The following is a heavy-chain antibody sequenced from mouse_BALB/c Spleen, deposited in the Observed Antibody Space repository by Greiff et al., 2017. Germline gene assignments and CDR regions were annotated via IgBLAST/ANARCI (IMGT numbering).Heavy chain of an antibody. CDR3: ARHDGYYWFAY. Sequence: EVKLVESGGGLVQPGGSLKLSCAASGFTFSSYTMSWVRQTPEKRLEWVAYISNGGGSTYYPDTVKGRFTISRDNAKNTLYLQMSSLKSEDTAMYYCARHDGYYWFAYWGQGTLVTVSA. V-gene: IGHV5-12-2*01. CDR1: GFTFSSYT. J-gene: IGHJ3*01. CDR2: ISNGGGST. D-gene: IGHD2-3*01.